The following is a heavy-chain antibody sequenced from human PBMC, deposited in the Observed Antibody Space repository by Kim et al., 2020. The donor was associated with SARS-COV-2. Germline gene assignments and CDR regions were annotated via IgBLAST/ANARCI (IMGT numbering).Heavy chain of an antibody. CDR2: ISSSSSTI. CDR1: GFTFSSYS. V-gene: IGHV3-48*02. CDR3: ARTPRRGYFDWLLPAFDY. J-gene: IGHJ4*01. Sequence: GGSLRLSCAASGFTFSSYSMNWVRQAPGKGLEWVSYISSSSSTIYYADSVKGRFTISRDNAKNSLYLQMNSLRDEDTAVYYCARTPRRGYFDWLLPAFDYWGHGTLVTVSS. D-gene: IGHD3-9*01.